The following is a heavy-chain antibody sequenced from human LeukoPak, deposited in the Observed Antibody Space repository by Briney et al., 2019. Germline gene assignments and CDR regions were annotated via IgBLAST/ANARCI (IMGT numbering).Heavy chain of an antibody. J-gene: IGHJ3*02. Sequence: GASVKVSCKASGYTFTGYYMHWVRQAPGQGLEWMGWINPNSGGTNYAQKFQGRVTMTRDTSISTAYVELSRLRSDDTAVYYCARLTWFGEFDAFDIWGQGTMVTVSS. CDR3: ARLTWFGEFDAFDI. V-gene: IGHV1-2*02. D-gene: IGHD3-10*01. CDR2: INPNSGGT. CDR1: GYTFTGYY.